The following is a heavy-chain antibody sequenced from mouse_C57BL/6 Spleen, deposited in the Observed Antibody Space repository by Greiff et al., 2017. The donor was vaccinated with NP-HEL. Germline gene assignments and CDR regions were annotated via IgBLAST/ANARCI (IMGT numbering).Heavy chain of an antibody. J-gene: IGHJ3*01. CDR2: INPNNGGT. D-gene: IGHD1-1*01. CDR1: GYTFTDYY. V-gene: IGHV1-26*01. CDR3: ARERNYYGSSYGFAY. Sequence: VQLQQSGPELVKPGASVKISCKASGYTFTDYYMNWVKQSHGKSLEWIGDINPNNGGTSYNQKFKGKATLTVDKSSSTAYMELRSLTSEDSAVYYCARERNYYGSSYGFAYWGQGTLVTVSA.